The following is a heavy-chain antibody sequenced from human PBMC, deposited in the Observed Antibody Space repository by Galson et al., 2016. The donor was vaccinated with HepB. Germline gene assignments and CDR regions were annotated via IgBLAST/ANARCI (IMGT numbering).Heavy chain of an antibody. V-gene: IGHV3-48*04. D-gene: IGHD1-26*01. CDR1: GFTFSSYS. CDR3: ARGDIVRAIFDY. Sequence: SLRLSCAASGFTFSSYSMNWVRQAPGKGLEWVSGLSWNNFTIAYADSVKGRFTISRDNAKNSLYLQMNSLRAEDTAVYYCARGDIVRAIFDYWGQGTLVTVSS. J-gene: IGHJ4*02. CDR2: LSWNNFTI.